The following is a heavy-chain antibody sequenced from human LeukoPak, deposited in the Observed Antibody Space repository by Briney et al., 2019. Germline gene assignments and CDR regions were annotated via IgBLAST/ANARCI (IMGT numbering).Heavy chain of an antibody. CDR2: IYPGDSDT. CDR3: ARREYCSDTTCSACLDY. J-gene: IGHJ4*02. CDR1: GYSFTTYW. D-gene: IGHD2-2*01. V-gene: IGHV5-51*01. Sequence: GESLKISCKGSGYSFTTYWIGWVRQMPGKGLEWMGIIYPGDSDTRYSPSFQGQVTISVDESINTAYLQWSSLKASDTAMYYCARREYCSDTTCSACLDYWGQGTMITVSS.